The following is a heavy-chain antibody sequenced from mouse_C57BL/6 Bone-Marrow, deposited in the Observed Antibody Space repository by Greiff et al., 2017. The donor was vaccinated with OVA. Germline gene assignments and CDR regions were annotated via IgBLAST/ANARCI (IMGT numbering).Heavy chain of an antibody. CDR1: GYTFTDYY. CDR3: ARGPSWGFDY. Sequence: VQLQQSGPELVKPGASVKISCKASGYTFTDYYMNWVKQSHGKSLEWIGDINPNNGGTSYNQKFKGKATLTVDKSSSTAYMELRSLTSEDSAVYYCARGPSWGFDYWGQGTTLTVSS. V-gene: IGHV1-26*01. CDR2: INPNNGGT. J-gene: IGHJ2*01.